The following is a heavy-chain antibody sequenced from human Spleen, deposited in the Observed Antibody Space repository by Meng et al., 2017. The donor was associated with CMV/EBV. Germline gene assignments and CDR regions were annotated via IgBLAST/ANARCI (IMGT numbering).Heavy chain of an antibody. CDR1: GGSISRGGYY. CDR3: ARAAGLVDY. CDR2: TYYSGST. Sequence: LTWTVSGGSISRGGYYWSWIRQHPGKGLEWMGYTYYSGSTYYNPSLKSRVTISVDTSKNQFSLKLSSVTAADTAVYYCARAAGLVDYWGQGTLVTVSS. D-gene: IGHD3/OR15-3a*01. J-gene: IGHJ4*02. V-gene: IGHV4-31*02.